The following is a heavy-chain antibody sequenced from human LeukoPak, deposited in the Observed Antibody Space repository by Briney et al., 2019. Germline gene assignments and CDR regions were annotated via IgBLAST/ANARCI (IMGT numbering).Heavy chain of an antibody. CDR2: IIPIFGTA. Sequence: SVKVSCKASGGTFSSYAISWVRQAPGQGLEWMGGIIPIFGTANYAQKFQGRVTITADESTSTAYMELSSPRSEDTAVYYCARDSSGAYCGGDCYSWGQGTLVTVSS. CDR3: ARDSSGAYCGGDCYS. J-gene: IGHJ5*02. CDR1: GGTFSSYA. D-gene: IGHD2-21*02. V-gene: IGHV1-69*13.